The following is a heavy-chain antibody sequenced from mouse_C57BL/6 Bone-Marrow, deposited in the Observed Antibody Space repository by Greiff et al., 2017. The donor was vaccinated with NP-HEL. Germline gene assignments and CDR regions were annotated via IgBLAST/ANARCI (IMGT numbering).Heavy chain of an antibody. CDR1: GYTFTSYW. J-gene: IGHJ2*01. V-gene: IGHV1-50*01. CDR2: IDPSDSYT. CDR3: ARGTMVHYFDY. D-gene: IGHD1-1*02. Sequence: QVQLQQPGAELVKPGASVKLSFKASGYTFTSYWMQWVKQRPGQGLEWIGEIDPSDSYTNYNQKFKGKATLTVDTSSSTAYMQLSSLTSEDSAVYYCARGTMVHYFDYWGQGTTLTVSS.